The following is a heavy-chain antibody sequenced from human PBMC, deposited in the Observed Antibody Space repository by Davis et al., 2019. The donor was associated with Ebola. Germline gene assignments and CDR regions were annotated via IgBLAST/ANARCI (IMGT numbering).Heavy chain of an antibody. Sequence: MPGGSLRLSCTVSGGSISSYYWSWIRQPPGKGLEWIGYIYYSGSTYYNPSLKSRVTISVDTSKNQFSLKLSSVTAADTAVYYCASGQLWLQGLDYWGQGTLVTVSS. J-gene: IGHJ4*02. CDR1: GGSISSYY. CDR3: ASGQLWLQGLDY. V-gene: IGHV4-59*01. CDR2: IYYSGST. D-gene: IGHD5-18*01.